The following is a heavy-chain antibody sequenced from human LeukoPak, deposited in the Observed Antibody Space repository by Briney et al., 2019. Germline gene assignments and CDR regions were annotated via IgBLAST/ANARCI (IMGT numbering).Heavy chain of an antibody. CDR1: GYTFTDYY. D-gene: IGHD3-10*01. CDR3: ARVEHVLLWFGELLRY. J-gene: IGHJ4*02. CDR2: INPNSGGT. V-gene: IGHV1-2*02. Sequence: ASVKVSCKTSGYTFTDYYMHWVRQAPGQGLEWMGWINPNSGGTNYAQKFQGRVTMTRDTSISTAYMELSRLRSDDTAVYYCARVEHVLLWFGELLRYWGQGTLVTVSS.